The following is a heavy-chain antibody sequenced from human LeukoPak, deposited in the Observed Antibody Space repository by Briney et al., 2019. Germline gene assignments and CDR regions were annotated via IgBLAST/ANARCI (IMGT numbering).Heavy chain of an antibody. J-gene: IGHJ6*03. D-gene: IGHD2-21*02. CDR3: AREGPAVTATRIVLYYYYYMDV. Sequence: GASVKVSCKASGGTFSSYAISWVRQAPGQGLEWMGGIIPIFGTANYAQKFQGRVTITADKSTSTAYMELSSLRSDDTAVYYCAREGPAVTATRIVLYYYYYMDVWGKGTTVTVSS. V-gene: IGHV1-69*06. CDR1: GGTFSSYA. CDR2: IIPIFGTA.